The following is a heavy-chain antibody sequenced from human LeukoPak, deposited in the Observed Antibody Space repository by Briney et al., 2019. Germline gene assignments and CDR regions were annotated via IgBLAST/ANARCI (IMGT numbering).Heavy chain of an antibody. Sequence: SVKVSCKASGGTFSSYAISWVRQAPGHGLEWMGGIVPIFGTANYAQKFQGRVTITADESTSTAYMELSSLRSEDTAVYYCARDGVENAFVIWGQGRMVSVSS. CDR3: ARDGVENAFVI. V-gene: IGHV1-69*01. CDR1: GGTFSSYA. CDR2: IVPIFGTA. J-gene: IGHJ3*02. D-gene: IGHD2-15*01.